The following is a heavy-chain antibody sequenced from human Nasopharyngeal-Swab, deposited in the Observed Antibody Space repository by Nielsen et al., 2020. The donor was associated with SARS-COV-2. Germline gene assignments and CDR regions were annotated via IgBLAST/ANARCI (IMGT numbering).Heavy chain of an antibody. CDR2: ISSSGSTI. Sequence: GESLKISCAASGFTFSSYEMNWVRRAPGKGLEWVSYISSSGSTIYYADSVKGRFTISRDNAKNSLYLQMNSLRAEDTAVYYCARDPGYGSSRGTDYWGQGTLVTVSS. J-gene: IGHJ4*02. CDR3: ARDPGYGSSRGTDY. V-gene: IGHV3-48*03. D-gene: IGHD6-13*01. CDR1: GFTFSSYE.